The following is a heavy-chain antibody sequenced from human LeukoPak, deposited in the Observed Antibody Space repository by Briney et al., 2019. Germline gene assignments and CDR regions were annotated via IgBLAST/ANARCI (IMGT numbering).Heavy chain of an antibody. CDR3: ARHRGSRVGASDY. CDR2: IYPFDSET. J-gene: IGHJ4*01. Sequence: GESRKISCKGSGYSFTSYWIGWVRQMPGKGLEYMGIIYPFDSETRYSPSFQGQVTISADKSISTAYLQWSSLKASDSAIYYCARHRGSRVGASDYWGQASLVTVSS. D-gene: IGHD3-16*01. V-gene: IGHV5-51*01. CDR1: GYSFTSYW.